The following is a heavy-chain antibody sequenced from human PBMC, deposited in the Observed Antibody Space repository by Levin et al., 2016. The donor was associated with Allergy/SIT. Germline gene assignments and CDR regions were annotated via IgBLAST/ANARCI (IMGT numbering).Heavy chain of an antibody. CDR3: AKDLRGGSGYHRPNYYYYGMDV. J-gene: IGHJ6*02. D-gene: IGHD3-22*01. CDR1: GFTFSSYG. V-gene: IGHV3-30*18. CDR2: ISYDGSNK. Sequence: GESLKISCAASGFTFSSYGMHWVRQAPGKGLEWVAVISYDGSNKYYADSVKGRFTISRDNSKNTLYLQMNSLRAEDTAVYYCAKDLRGGSGYHRPNYYYYGMDVWGQGTTVTVSS.